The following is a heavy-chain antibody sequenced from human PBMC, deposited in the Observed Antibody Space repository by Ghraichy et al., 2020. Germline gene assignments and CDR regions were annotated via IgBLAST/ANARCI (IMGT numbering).Heavy chain of an antibody. Sequence: GESLNISCAASGFTFSSYAMSWVRQAPGKGLEWVSAISGSGGSTYYADSVKGRFTISRDNSKNTLYLQMNSLRAEDTAVYYCAKDRIPRSSSSVLGWFDPWGQGTLVTVSS. CDR1: GFTFSSYA. J-gene: IGHJ5*02. D-gene: IGHD6-6*01. CDR3: AKDRIPRSSSSVLGWFDP. V-gene: IGHV3-23*01. CDR2: ISGSGGST.